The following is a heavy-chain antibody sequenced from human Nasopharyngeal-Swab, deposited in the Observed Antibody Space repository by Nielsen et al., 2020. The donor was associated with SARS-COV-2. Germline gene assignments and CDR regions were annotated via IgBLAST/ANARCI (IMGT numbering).Heavy chain of an antibody. CDR3: ARGPIRGYSYGFGYFDY. V-gene: IGHV4-34*01. D-gene: IGHD5-18*01. CDR1: GGSFSGYY. CDR2: INHSGST. J-gene: IGHJ4*02. Sequence: SETLSLTCAVYGGSFSGYYWSWIRQPPGKGLEWIGEINHSGSTNHNPSLKSRVTISVDTSKNQFSLKLSSVTAADTAVYYCARGPIRGYSYGFGYFDYWGQGTLVTVSS.